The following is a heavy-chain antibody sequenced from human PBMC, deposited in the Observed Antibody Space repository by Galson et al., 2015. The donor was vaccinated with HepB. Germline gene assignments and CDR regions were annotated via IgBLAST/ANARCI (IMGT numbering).Heavy chain of an antibody. J-gene: IGHJ4*02. Sequence: FSGYYWSWIRQPPGKGLEWIGEINHSGSTNYNPSLKSRVTISVDTSKNQFSLKLSSVTAADTAVYYCATDYGDYEGWGQGTLVTVSS. CDR2: INHSGST. CDR3: ATDYGDYEG. D-gene: IGHD4-17*01. V-gene: IGHV4-34*01. CDR1: FSGYY.